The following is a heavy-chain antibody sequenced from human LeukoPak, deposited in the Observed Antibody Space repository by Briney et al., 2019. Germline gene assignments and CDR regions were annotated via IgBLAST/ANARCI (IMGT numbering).Heavy chain of an antibody. CDR3: ARGEWLRLRKGFDY. V-gene: IGHV4-59*12. D-gene: IGHD5-12*01. J-gene: IGHJ4*02. Sequence: SETLSLTCTVSGDSITSYYWSWIRQPPGKGLEWIGYVYYTGSTSYNPSLKSRVTISVDTSKNQFSLKLSSVTAADTAVYYCARGEWLRLRKGFDYWGQGTLVTVSS. CDR2: VYYTGST. CDR1: GDSITSYY.